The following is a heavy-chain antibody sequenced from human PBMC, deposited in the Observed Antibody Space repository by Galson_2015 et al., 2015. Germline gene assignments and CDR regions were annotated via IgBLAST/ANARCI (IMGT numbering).Heavy chain of an antibody. Sequence: SVKVSCKASGFSFITYDINWVRQATGQGLEWMGCIDANSSNTGYTQKFQGRVTMTRDTSINTDYMELSSLTADDTVFYYCAKGYGDSWGQGTLVTVSS. J-gene: IGHJ4*02. CDR1: GFSFITYD. V-gene: IGHV1-8*01. CDR3: AKGYGDS. D-gene: IGHD3-10*01. CDR2: IDANSSNT.